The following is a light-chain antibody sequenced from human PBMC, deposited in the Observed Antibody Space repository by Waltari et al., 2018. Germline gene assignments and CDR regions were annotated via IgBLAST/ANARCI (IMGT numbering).Light chain of an antibody. CDR3: QQYVSSRA. CDR1: QSVSSSS. V-gene: IGKV3-20*01. J-gene: IGKJ1*01. CDR2: STS. Sequence: EIVLTQSPDTLSLSPGERATLSCRASQSVSSSSLAWYQQKLGQAPRLLIYSTSNRATGIPDRFSGSGSGTDFSLTISRLEPEDFAVYYCQQYVSSRAFGQGTKVEIE.